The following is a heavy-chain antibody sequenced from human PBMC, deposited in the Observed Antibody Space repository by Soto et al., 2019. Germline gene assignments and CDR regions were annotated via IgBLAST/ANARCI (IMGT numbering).Heavy chain of an antibody. CDR2: ISAYNGNT. CDR3: ARDRVTMIVVAPEEAFDI. V-gene: IGHV1-18*01. D-gene: IGHD3-22*01. J-gene: IGHJ3*02. CDR1: GYTFTSYG. Sequence: ASVKVSCKASGYTFTSYGISWVRQAPGQGLEWMGWISAYNGNTNYAQELQGRVTVTTDTSTSTAYMELRSLRSDDTAVYYCARDRVTMIVVAPEEAFDIWGQGTMVTVSS.